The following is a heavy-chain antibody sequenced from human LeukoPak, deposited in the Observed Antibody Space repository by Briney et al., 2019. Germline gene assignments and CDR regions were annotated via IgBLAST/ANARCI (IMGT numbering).Heavy chain of an antibody. Sequence: GGPLSLSCAPSGSTFRTYALSWVRKAPGKGLEWVSAISGSGGSTYYADSVKGRFTISRDNSKNTLYLQMNSLRAEDTAVYYCAKLIVVVPAAIDYWGQGTLVTVSS. V-gene: IGHV3-23*01. J-gene: IGHJ4*02. CDR2: ISGSGGST. CDR3: AKLIVVVPAAIDY. D-gene: IGHD2-2*02. CDR1: GSTFRTYA.